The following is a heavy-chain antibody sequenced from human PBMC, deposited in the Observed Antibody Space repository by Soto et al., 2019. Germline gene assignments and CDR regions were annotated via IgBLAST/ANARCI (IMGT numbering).Heavy chain of an antibody. CDR2: ISGSGGTT. V-gene: IGHV3-23*01. Sequence: PVGSLRISCAASGFTFSSYVMNWVRQAPGKDLEWVSAISGSGGTTYCADSVKGRFTISRDNSKNTLYLQMNSLRAEDTAVYYCAKDYFRRTTVAGTVFDYWGRGTLVTVSS. D-gene: IGHD6-19*01. J-gene: IGHJ4*02. CDR1: GFTFSSYV. CDR3: AKDYFRRTTVAGTVFDY.